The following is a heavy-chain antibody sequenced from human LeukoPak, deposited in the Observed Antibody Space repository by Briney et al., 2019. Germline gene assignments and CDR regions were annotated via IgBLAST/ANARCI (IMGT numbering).Heavy chain of an antibody. CDR3: ARRNAMDV. CDR2: INRDGSVR. V-gene: IGHV3-7*03. J-gene: IGHJ6*02. Sequence: GGSLRLSCAASGFTFSNYWMTWVRQAPGKGLEWVANINRDGSVRYYVDSVKGRFTISRDDAKSSLYLQMNSLRAEDTAVYYCARRNAMDVWGQGTTVIVFS. CDR1: GFTFSNYW.